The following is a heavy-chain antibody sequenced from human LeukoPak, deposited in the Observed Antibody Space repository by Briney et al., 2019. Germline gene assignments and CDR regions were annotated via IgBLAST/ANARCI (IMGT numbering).Heavy chain of an antibody. J-gene: IGHJ4*02. D-gene: IGHD2-15*01. CDR2: IYHSGST. V-gene: IGHV4-30-2*01. Sequence: PSETLSLTCTVSGGSISSGGYYWSWIRQPPGEGLEWIGYIYHSGSTYYNPSIKSRLTISVDKSKNQFSLKLSSVAAADTAVYYCARAGCSGGSCLYYFDYWGQGTLVTVSS. CDR1: GGSISSGGYY. CDR3: ARAGCSGGSCLYYFDY.